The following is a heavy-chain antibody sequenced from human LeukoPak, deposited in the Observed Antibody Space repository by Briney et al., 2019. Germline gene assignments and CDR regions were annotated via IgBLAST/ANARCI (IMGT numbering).Heavy chain of an antibody. CDR3: ARVAHYDSSGIGNY. CDR1: GFTVSSNY. V-gene: IGHV3-53*01. J-gene: IGHJ4*02. Sequence: GGSMRLSCAASGFTVSSNYMSWVRQAPGKGLEWVSVIYSGVSTYYADSVKARFTISRDNSKNTLYLQMNSLRAEDTAVYYCARVAHYDSSGIGNYWGQGTLVTVSS. D-gene: IGHD3-22*01. CDR2: IYSGVST.